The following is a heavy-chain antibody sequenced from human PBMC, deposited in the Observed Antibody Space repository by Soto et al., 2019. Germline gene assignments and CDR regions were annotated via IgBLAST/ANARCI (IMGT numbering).Heavy chain of an antibody. D-gene: IGHD5-12*01. CDR1: GGSISSYY. CDR2: IYYSGST. Sequence: SETLSLTCTVSGGSISSYYWSWIRQPPGKGLEWIGYIYYSGSTNYNPSLKSRVTISVDTSKNQFSLKLSSVTAADTAVYYCARHNSGYDPGSKVEYYFDYWGQGTLVTVSS. CDR3: ARHNSGYDPGSKVEYYFDY. V-gene: IGHV4-59*08. J-gene: IGHJ4*02.